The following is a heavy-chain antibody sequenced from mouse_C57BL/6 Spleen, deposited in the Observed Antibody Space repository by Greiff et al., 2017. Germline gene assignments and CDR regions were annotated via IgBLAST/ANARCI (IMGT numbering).Heavy chain of an antibody. CDR2: IRNKANGYTT. J-gene: IGHJ2*01. V-gene: IGHV7-3*01. Sequence: EVKLQESGGGLVQPGGSLSLSCAASGFTFTDYYMSWVRQPPGKALEWLGFIRNKANGYTTEYSASVKGRFTISRDNSQSILYLQMNALRAEDSATYYCARYSNYGFDYWGQGTTLTVSS. CDR3: ARYSNYGFDY. CDR1: GFTFTDYY. D-gene: IGHD1-1*01.